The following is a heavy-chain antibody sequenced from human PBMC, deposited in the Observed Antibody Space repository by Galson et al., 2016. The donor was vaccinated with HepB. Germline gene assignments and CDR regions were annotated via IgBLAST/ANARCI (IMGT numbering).Heavy chain of an antibody. CDR2: ISPFFAKT. CDR1: GGTFSSYS. CDR3: ASAIAVVVLGTKLLTKDNYGMDV. V-gene: IGHV1-69*13. Sequence: SVKVSCKASGGTFSSYSISWVRQAPGQGLEWMGGISPFFAKTNYAQKFQGRVTITADESTSTAYMELSSLRSEDTAVYYCASAIAVVVLGTKLLTKDNYGMDVWCQGTTVTVYS. D-gene: IGHD2-15*01. J-gene: IGHJ6*02.